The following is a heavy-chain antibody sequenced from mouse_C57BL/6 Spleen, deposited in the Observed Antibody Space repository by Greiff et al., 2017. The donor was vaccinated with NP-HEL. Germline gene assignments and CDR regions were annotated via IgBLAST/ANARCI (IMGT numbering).Heavy chain of an antibody. D-gene: IGHD1-1*01. Sequence: VKLMESGPGLVQPSQSLSITCTVSGFSLTSYGVHWVRQSPGKGLEWLGVIWSGGSTDYNAAFISRLSISKDNSKSQVFFKMNSLQADDTAIYYCARNYYGSRRAMDYWGQGTSVTVSS. J-gene: IGHJ4*01. CDR3: ARNYYGSRRAMDY. CDR1: GFSLTSYG. CDR2: IWSGGST. V-gene: IGHV2-2*01.